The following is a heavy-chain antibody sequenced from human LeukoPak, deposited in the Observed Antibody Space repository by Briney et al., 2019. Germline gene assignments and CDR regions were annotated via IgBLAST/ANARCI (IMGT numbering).Heavy chain of an antibody. CDR2: IYPGDSNT. D-gene: IGHD2-15*01. CDR3: ARTYCSGGGCLGSFDY. J-gene: IGHJ4*01. Sequence: GESLKISCKGSGYTFNTHWIGWVRQMPGKGLEWMGIIYPGDSNTRYSPSFQGQVTISVDESITTAYLQWTTLKASDTAMYYCARTYCSGGGCLGSFDYWGHGTLVTVSS. CDR1: GYTFNTHW. V-gene: IGHV5-51*01.